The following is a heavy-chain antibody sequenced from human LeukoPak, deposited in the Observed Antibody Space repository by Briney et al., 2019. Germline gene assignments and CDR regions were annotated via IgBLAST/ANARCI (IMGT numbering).Heavy chain of an antibody. CDR2: IIPIFGTA. CDR3: ARKRVGGNNPYYYYGMDV. V-gene: IGHV1-69*13. J-gene: IGHJ6*02. D-gene: IGHD4-23*01. CDR1: GGTFSSYV. Sequence: WASVKVSCKASGGTFSSYVISWVRQAPGQGLEWMGGIIPIFGTANYAQKFQGRVTITADESTSTAYMELSSLRSEDTAVYYCARKRVGGNNPYYYYGMDVWGQGTTVTVSS.